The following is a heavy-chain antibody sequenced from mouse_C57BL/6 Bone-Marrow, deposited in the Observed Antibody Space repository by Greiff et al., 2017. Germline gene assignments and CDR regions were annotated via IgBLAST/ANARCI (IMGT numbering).Heavy chain of an antibody. CDR2: IWWDDDK. J-gene: IGHJ2*01. Sequence: QVQLKQSGPGILQPSQTLSLTCSFSGFSLSTFGMGVGWIRQPSGKGLEWLAHIWWDDDKYYHPALKSRITISKDTSKNQVVLKIANVDTADTATYYFARIEGVITTVVATDFDYWGQGTTLTVSS. CDR1: GFSLSTFGMG. V-gene: IGHV8-8*01. D-gene: IGHD1-1*01. CDR3: ARIEGVITTVVATDFDY.